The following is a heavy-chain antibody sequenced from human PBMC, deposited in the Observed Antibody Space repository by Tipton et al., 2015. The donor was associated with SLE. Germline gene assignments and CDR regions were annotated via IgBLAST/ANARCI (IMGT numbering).Heavy chain of an antibody. CDR2: MHHNGST. V-gene: IGHV4-38-2*02. CDR1: LYSIGSGFY. CDR3: AGETEDTGWIHSRDYIYYYYYVDV. D-gene: IGHD6-19*01. J-gene: IGHJ6*03. Sequence: TLSLTCTVSLYSIGSGFYWDWVRQAPGKGLEWVATMHHNGSTYYNPSLRSRVAVSMDTSRNQFSLRLKSVTAADTAVYYCAGETEDTGWIHSRDYIYYYYYVDVWGQGTTVTVSS.